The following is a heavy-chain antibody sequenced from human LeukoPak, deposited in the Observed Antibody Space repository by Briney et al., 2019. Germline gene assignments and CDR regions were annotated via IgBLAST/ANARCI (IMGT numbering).Heavy chain of an antibody. V-gene: IGHV3-21*01. J-gene: IGHJ4*02. Sequence: PGGSLRLSCAASGFTFSSYSMNWVRQAPGKGLEWVSSISSSSSYIYYADSVKGRFTISRDNAKNSLYLQMNSLRAEDTAVYYCARTADYGDYALDYWGQGILVTVSS. CDR3: ARTADYGDYALDY. CDR2: ISSSSSYI. CDR1: GFTFSSYS. D-gene: IGHD4-17*01.